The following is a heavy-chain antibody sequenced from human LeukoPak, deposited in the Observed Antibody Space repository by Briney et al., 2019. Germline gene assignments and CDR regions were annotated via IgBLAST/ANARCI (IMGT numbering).Heavy chain of an antibody. Sequence: ASVKVSCKASGYTFTSYGINWVRQATGQGLEWMGWMNPNSGNTGYAQKFQGRVTMTRNTSISTAYMELSSLRSEDTAVYYCARAGIWFGELLPPDYWGQGTLVTVSS. D-gene: IGHD3-10*01. CDR3: ARAGIWFGELLPPDY. CDR2: MNPNSGNT. CDR1: GYTFTSYG. V-gene: IGHV1-8*01. J-gene: IGHJ4*02.